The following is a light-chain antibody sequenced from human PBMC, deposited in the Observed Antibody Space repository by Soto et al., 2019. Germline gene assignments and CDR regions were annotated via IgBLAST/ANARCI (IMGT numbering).Light chain of an antibody. V-gene: IGKV2-30*01. J-gene: IGKJ4*01. CDR3: MQGTHWPLT. CDR2: EVS. Sequence: EVVLTQSPLSLPVTVGQPATVSCRSSQSLLFFNGITYLTWFPQRPGQPPRRLISEVSNRDSGVPDRFSGSGSGTDFTLEISRVEAEDVGLFYCMQGTHWPLTFGGGTRVEIK. CDR1: QSLLFFNGITY.